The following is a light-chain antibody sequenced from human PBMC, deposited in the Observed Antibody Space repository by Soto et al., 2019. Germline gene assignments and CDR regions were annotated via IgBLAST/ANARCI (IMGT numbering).Light chain of an antibody. CDR1: NIGSKS. V-gene: IGLV3-21*04. Sequence: SYELTQPPSVAVAPGETARISCGGNNIGSKSLFWYQQKAGQAPLLVIYYDTNRPSGIPERFSGSNSGNTATLTISGVEVGDEADYYCQGWDLSSGHREVFGGGTKLTVL. CDR2: YDT. J-gene: IGLJ2*01. CDR3: QGWDLSSGHREV.